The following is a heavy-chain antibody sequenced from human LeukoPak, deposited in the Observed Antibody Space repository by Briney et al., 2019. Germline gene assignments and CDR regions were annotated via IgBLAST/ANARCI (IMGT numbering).Heavy chain of an antibody. Sequence: SSETLSLTCAVYGGSFSNYYWNWIRQPPGKGLEWIGEINHSGSTNYNPSLKSRVSISVDTSKNQFSLKLSSVTAADTAVYYCARGGLGYCSCVSCYGSWFDPWGQGALVTVSS. CDR2: INHSGST. J-gene: IGHJ5*02. D-gene: IGHD2-15*01. V-gene: IGHV4-34*01. CDR3: ARGGLGYCSCVSCYGSWFDP. CDR1: GGSFSNYY.